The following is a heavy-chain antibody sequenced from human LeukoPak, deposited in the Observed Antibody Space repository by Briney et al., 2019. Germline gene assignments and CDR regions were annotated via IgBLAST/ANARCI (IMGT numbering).Heavy chain of an antibody. CDR3: ATYYDILTGFTFDY. CDR1: GGSINNNNW. CDR2: IHPSGST. V-gene: IGHV4-4*02. Sequence: SGTLSLTCSVFGGSINNNNWRSWVRQPPGKGLEWIAEIHPSGSTKYSPSLKSRVTISMDKSKNHFSLELSSVTAADTAVYYCATYYDILTGFTFDYWGQGSLVTVSS. J-gene: IGHJ4*02. D-gene: IGHD3-9*01.